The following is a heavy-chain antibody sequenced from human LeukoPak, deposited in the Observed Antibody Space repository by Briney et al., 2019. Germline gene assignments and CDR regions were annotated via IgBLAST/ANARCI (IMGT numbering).Heavy chain of an antibody. Sequence: GRSLRLSCAASGFTFDDYAMHWVRQAPGKGLEWVSGISWNSGSIGYADSVKGRFTISRDNAKNSLYLQMNSLRAEDTALYYCAKDYRSSGYSAFDPWGQGTLVTVSS. D-gene: IGHD3-22*01. CDR3: AKDYRSSGYSAFDP. J-gene: IGHJ5*02. CDR2: ISWNSGSI. V-gene: IGHV3-9*01. CDR1: GFTFDDYA.